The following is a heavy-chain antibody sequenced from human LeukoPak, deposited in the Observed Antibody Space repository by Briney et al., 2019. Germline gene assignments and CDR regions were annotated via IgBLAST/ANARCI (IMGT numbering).Heavy chain of an antibody. CDR2: ISFDGRNK. CDR1: GFIFSNYA. V-gene: IGHV3-30*04. J-gene: IGHJ4*02. Sequence: GGSLRLSCAASGFIFSNYAMHWVRKAPGKGLEWLIFISFDGRNKYLADSVKGRFPISRDNSKNTLYLQMNSVRAEDTAVYYCARDTYGSDYWGQGTLVTV. CDR3: ARDTYGSDY. D-gene: IGHD3-10*01.